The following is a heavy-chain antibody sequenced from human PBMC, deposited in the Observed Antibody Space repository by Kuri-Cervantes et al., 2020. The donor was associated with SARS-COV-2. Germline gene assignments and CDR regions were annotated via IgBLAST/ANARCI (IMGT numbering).Heavy chain of an antibody. Sequence: ESLKISCAVYGGSFSGYYWSWIRQPPGKGLEWIGEINHSGSTNYNPSLKSRVTISVDTSKNQFSLKLSSVTAADTAVYYCARGTYCSSTSCYTRGGRYNWFDPWGQGTLVTVSS. CDR3: ARGTYCSSTSCYTRGGRYNWFDP. D-gene: IGHD2-2*02. CDR2: INHSGST. V-gene: IGHV4-34*01. CDR1: GGSFSGYY. J-gene: IGHJ5*02.